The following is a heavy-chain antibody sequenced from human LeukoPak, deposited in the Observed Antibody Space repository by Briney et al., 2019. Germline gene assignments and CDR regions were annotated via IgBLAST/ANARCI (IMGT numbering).Heavy chain of an antibody. D-gene: IGHD3-3*01. V-gene: IGHV3-11*04. Sequence: GGSLRLSCAASGFTFSDYYMSWIRQAPGKGLEWVSYISSSGSTIYYADSVKGRFTISRDNAKNSLYLQMNSLRAEDTAVYYCARDSIPYYDFWSGYYTTHTDAFDIWGQGTMVTVSS. CDR3: ARDSIPYYDFWSGYYTTHTDAFDI. CDR1: GFTFSDYY. J-gene: IGHJ3*02. CDR2: ISSSGSTI.